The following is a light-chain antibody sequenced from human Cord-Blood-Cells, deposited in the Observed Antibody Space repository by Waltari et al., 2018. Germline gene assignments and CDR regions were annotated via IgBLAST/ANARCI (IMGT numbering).Light chain of an antibody. Sequence: QSVLTQPPSVSGAPGQRVTISCTGSSSNTGAGYDVPWYQQLPGTAPKLLIYGNSNRPSGVPDRFSGSKSGTSASLAITGLQAEDEADYYCQSYDSSLSSWVFGGGTKLTVL. V-gene: IGLV1-40*01. CDR1: SSNTGAGYD. CDR2: GNS. CDR3: QSYDSSLSSWV. J-gene: IGLJ3*02.